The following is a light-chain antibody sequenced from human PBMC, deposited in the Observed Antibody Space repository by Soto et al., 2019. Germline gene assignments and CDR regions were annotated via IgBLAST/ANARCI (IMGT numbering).Light chain of an antibody. CDR2: DAS. V-gene: IGKV3-20*01. J-gene: IGKJ5*01. Sequence: EIVLTQSPGTLSLSPGERATLSCRASQSVSRNYLAWYQQKPGQAPRLLIYDASSRATGIPDRFSGSGSETDFTLTISRLEAEEFAVYHCQQYAKSPLTFGGGTRLEIK. CDR1: QSVSRNY. CDR3: QQYAKSPLT.